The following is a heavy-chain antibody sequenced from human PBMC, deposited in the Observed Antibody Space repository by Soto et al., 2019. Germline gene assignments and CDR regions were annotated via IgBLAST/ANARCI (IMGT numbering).Heavy chain of an antibody. Sequence: QVQLVQSGAEVKKPGASVKVSCKASGYTFTSYDINWVRQATGQGLEWMGWMNPNSGDTGYAQKFQGRVTMTMNTPISTAYMELSSLRSEDTGVYYCARTTLSTVVTPRHFDSWGQGTLVTVSS. CDR3: ARTTLSTVVTPRHFDS. CDR2: MNPNSGDT. D-gene: IGHD4-17*01. CDR1: GYTFTSYD. J-gene: IGHJ4*02. V-gene: IGHV1-8*01.